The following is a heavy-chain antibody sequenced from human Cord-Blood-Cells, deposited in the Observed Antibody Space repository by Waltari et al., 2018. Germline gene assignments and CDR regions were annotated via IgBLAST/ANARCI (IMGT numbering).Heavy chain of an antibody. CDR1: VGSFSGYY. CDR3: ASSSSIAARDAFDI. D-gene: IGHD6-6*01. V-gene: IGHV4-34*01. J-gene: IGHJ3*02. CDR2: INHSGST. Sequence: QVQLQQWGAGLLKPSETLSLTCAVYVGSFSGYYWSWIRQPPGKGLEWIGEINHSGSTNYNPSLKSRVTISVDTSKNQFSLKLSSVTAADTAVYYCASSSSIAARDAFDIWGQGTMVTVSS.